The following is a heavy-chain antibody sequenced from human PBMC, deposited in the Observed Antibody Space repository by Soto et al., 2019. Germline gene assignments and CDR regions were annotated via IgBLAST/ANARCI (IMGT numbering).Heavy chain of an antibody. CDR2: IYHSGST. V-gene: IGHV4-4*02. CDR1: GGSISSSNW. D-gene: IGHD2-15*01. J-gene: IGHJ4*02. CDR3: ARVGGVYCSGGSCYFDY. Sequence: PSETLSLTCAVSGGSISSSNWWSWVRQPPGKGLEWIGEIYHSGSTNYNPSLKSRVTISVDKSKNQFSLKLSSVTAAGTAVYYCARVGGVYCSGGSCYFDYWGQGTLVTVSS.